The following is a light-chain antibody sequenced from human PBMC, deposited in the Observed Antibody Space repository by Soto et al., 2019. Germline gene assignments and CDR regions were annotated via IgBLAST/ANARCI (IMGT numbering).Light chain of an antibody. CDR1: QSFGSS. CDR3: HQRGIWPHT. V-gene: IGKV3-11*01. J-gene: IGKJ3*01. CDR2: HAS. Sequence: EVVLTQSPATLSLSPGETATLSCRASQSFGSSLAWYQQKPGQAPRLLIHHASTRAAGIPARFSGSGSGTDFSLTISSLEPEDFAVYYCHQRGIWPHTFGPGIKVDIK.